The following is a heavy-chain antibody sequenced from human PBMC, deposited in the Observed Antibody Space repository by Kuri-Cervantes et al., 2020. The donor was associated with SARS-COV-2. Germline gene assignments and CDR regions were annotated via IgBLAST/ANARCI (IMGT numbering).Heavy chain of an antibody. J-gene: IGHJ4*02. CDR1: GFTFSSYA. Sequence: GGSLRLSCAASGFTFSSYAMHWVRQAPGKGLEWVAVIWYDGSNTYYADSVEGRFTISRDNSKNTLYLQMNNLRAEDTAVYYCARGIRDSDYWGQGTLFTVSS. CDR2: IWYDGSNT. CDR3: ARGIRDSDY. V-gene: IGHV3-33*01.